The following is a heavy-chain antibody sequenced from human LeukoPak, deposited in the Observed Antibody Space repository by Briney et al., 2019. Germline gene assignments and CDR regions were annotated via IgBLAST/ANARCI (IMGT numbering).Heavy chain of an antibody. CDR1: GYTFTSYD. CDR3: ARGVPHYYDSSGSGYDY. V-gene: IGHV1-8*01. CDR2: MNPNSGNT. J-gene: IGHJ4*02. Sequence: ASVKVSCKASGYTFTSYDINWVRQATGQGLEWKGGMNPNSGNTGYAQKFQGRVTMTRNTSISTAYMELSSLRSEDAAVYYCARGVPHYYDSSGSGYDYWGQGTLVTVSS. D-gene: IGHD3-22*01.